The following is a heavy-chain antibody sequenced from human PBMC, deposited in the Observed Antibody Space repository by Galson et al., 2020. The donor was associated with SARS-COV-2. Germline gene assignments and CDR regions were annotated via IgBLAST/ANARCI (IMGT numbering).Heavy chain of an antibody. Sequence: GGSLRLSCAASGFTFSSYGMHWVRQAPGKGLEWVAVISYDGSNKYYADSVKGRFTISRDNSKNTLYLQMNSLRAEDTAVYYCANNALNNWFDPWGQGTLVTVSS. CDR3: ANNALNNWFDP. V-gene: IGHV3-30*18. CDR2: ISYDGSNK. J-gene: IGHJ5*02. CDR1: GFTFSSYG.